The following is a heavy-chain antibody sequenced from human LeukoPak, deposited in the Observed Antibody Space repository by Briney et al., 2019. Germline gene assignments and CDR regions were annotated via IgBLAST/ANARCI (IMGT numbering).Heavy chain of an antibody. CDR1: GFSFSDYY. J-gene: IGHJ5*02. V-gene: IGHV3-11*03. CDR2: IDGTSTFT. CDR3: ARTLVAAPGTKGGP. D-gene: IGHD6-13*01. Sequence: KSGGSLRLSCAASGFSFSDYYMSWIRQAPGKGLEWLSYIDGTSTFTNYADSVKGRFTISRDNAKNALYLQMNSLRAEGSAVYYCARTLVAAPGTKGGPWGQGTLVTVSS.